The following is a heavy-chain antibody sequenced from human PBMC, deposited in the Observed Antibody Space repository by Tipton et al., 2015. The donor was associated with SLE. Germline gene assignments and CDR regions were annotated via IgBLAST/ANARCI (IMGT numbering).Heavy chain of an antibody. V-gene: IGHV3-48*04. Sequence: SLRLSCAASGFTFSSYSMNWVRQAPGKGLEWVSYISSSGSTIYYADSVKGRFTISRDNAKNSLYLQMNSLRAEDTAVYYCARVRVGATPGAFDIWGQGTMVTVSS. D-gene: IGHD1-26*01. CDR1: GFTFSSYS. J-gene: IGHJ3*02. CDR2: ISSSGSTI. CDR3: ARVRVGATPGAFDI.